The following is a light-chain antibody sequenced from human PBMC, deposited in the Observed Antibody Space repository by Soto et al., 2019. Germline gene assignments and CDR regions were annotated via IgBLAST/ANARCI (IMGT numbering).Light chain of an antibody. J-gene: IGKJ3*01. CDR1: QSVDSN. Sequence: ILIPQSPPTLSVSPVEIGTLSCKASQSVDSNLAWYQQKPAQAPSLLIYGASTRATGIPARFSGSGSGTDFTLTISSLQSEDFAVYYCQQYNDWPPITFGPGTKVDIK. V-gene: IGKV3-15*01. CDR3: QQYNDWPPIT. CDR2: GAS.